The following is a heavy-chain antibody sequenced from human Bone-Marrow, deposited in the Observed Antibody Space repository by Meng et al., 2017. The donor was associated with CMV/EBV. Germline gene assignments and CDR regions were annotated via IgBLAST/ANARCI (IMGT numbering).Heavy chain of an antibody. CDR1: GFTFISSA. J-gene: IGHJ4*02. CDR3: AAHHVTGDSSGYQDY. Sequence: SVKVSCKASGFTFISSAVQWVRQARGQRLEWIGWIVVGSGNTNYVQKFQERVTITRDMSTSTAYMELSSLRSEDTAVYYCAAHHVTGDSSGYQDYWGQGTLVTVSS. D-gene: IGHD3-22*01. V-gene: IGHV1-58*01. CDR2: IVVGSGNT.